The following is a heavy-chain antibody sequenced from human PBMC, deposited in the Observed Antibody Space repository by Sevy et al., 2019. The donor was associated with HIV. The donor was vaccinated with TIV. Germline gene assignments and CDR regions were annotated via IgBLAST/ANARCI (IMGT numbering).Heavy chain of an antibody. CDR2: TSHDGKYN. J-gene: IGHJ4*02. D-gene: IGHD2-21*02. CDR3: ARLFSCGGDCYYLDY. Sequence: GGSLRLSCAGSGFTFSSYDMHWVRQAPGKGLEWVAVTSHDGKYNNYADSVKVRFTISRDNFKNKLYLQMNSLRVEDTAVYFCARLFSCGGDCYYLDYWGQGALVTVSS. CDR1: GFTFSSYD. V-gene: IGHV3-30*04.